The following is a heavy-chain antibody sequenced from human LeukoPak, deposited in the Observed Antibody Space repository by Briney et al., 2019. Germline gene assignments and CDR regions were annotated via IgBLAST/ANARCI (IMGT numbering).Heavy chain of an antibody. CDR1: GYTFTGYY. V-gene: IGHV1-2*02. CDR2: INPNSGGT. D-gene: IGHD4-17*01. CDR3: ARPRDYGDYDAFDI. Sequence: ASVKVSCKVSGYTFTGYYMHWVRQAPGQGLEWMGWINPNSGGTNYAQKFQGRVTMTSDTSISTAYMELSRLRFDDTAVYYCARPRDYGDYDAFDIWGQGTMVTVSS. J-gene: IGHJ3*02.